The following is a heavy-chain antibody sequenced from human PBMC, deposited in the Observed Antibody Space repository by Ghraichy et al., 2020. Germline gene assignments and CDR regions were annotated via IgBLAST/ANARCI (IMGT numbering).Heavy chain of an antibody. Sequence: EPLSLTCTVSGGSISGYYWTWIRQPAGKGLEWIGRVYPSGTTNYNSSLKSRVTMSVDTSTNQFSLKLSSVTAADTAVYYCAREGHYSDSSGYPLFDYWGQGTLVTVSS. CDR2: VYPSGTT. J-gene: IGHJ4*02. D-gene: IGHD3-22*01. CDR1: GGSISGYY. V-gene: IGHV4-4*07. CDR3: AREGHYSDSSGYPLFDY.